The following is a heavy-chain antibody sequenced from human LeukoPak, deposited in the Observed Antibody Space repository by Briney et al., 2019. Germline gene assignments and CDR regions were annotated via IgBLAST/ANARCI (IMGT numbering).Heavy chain of an antibody. D-gene: IGHD2-15*01. CDR2: INPNSGGT. J-gene: IGHJ4*02. Sequence: ASVKVSCKASGYTFTGYYMHWVRQAPGQGLEWMGWINPNSGGTNYAQKLQGRVTLTTDISTSTAYMELRSLRSDDTAVYYCARVDCSGDSCYSAGYWGQGTLVTVSS. V-gene: IGHV1-2*02. CDR1: GYTFTGYY. CDR3: ARVDCSGDSCYSAGY.